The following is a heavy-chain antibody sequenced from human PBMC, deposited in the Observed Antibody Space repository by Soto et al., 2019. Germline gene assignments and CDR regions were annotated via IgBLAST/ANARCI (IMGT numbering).Heavy chain of an antibody. V-gene: IGHV4-39*01. CDR2: IYYSGST. D-gene: IGHD2-8*01. CDR1: GGSISSSSYY. Sequence: QLQLQESGPGLVKPSETLSLTCTVSGGSISSSSYYWGWIRQPPGKGLEWIGSIYYSGSTYYNPALQCRVIISVDTSKNQFSLKLSSVTAADTAVYYCARRGYYAISAFDIWGQGTMVTVSS. J-gene: IGHJ3*02. CDR3: ARRGYYAISAFDI.